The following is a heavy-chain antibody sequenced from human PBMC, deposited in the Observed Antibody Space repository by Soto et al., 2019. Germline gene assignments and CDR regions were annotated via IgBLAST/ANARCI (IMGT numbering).Heavy chain of an antibody. CDR3: ARELYSSSFDY. Sequence: PSETLSLTCTVSGGSISSYYWSWIRQPPGKGLEWIGYIYYSGSTNYNPSLKSRVTISVDTSKNQFSLKLSSVTAADTAVYYCARELYSSSFDYWGQGTLVTVSS. V-gene: IGHV4-59*08. CDR1: GGSISSYY. CDR2: IYYSGST. J-gene: IGHJ4*02. D-gene: IGHD6-6*01.